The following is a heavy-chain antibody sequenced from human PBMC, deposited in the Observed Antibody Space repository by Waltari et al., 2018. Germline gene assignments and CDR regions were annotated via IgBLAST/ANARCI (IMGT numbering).Heavy chain of an antibody. J-gene: IGHJ4*02. CDR1: GFTFSTYT. CDR2: IVGNGDVT. Sequence: EVQLLESGGDLVQPGGSLRLSCAASGFTFSTYTMTWVRQAPGRGREWVSSIVGNGDVTYYADSVKGRFTVSRDNSENTLFLQMNGLRAEDTAIYYCNYDFWSGTPPDYWGRGTLVTVSS. D-gene: IGHD3-3*01. V-gene: IGHV3-23*01. CDR3: NYDFWSGTPPDY.